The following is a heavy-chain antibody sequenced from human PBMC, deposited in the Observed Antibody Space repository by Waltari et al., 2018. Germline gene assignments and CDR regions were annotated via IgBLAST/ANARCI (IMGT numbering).Heavy chain of an antibody. D-gene: IGHD2-2*02. V-gene: IGHV3-15*01. Sequence: EVQLVESGGGLVKPGGSLRLSCAASGFTFSHAWMSWVRQAPGKGLEWVGRIKSKTDGGTTDYAAPVKGRFTISRDDSKNTLYLQMNSLKTEDTAVYYCTTERVVVVPAAIPILWFDPWGQGTLVTVSS. CDR3: TTERVVVVPAAIPILWFDP. CDR1: GFTFSHAW. J-gene: IGHJ5*02. CDR2: IKSKTDGGTT.